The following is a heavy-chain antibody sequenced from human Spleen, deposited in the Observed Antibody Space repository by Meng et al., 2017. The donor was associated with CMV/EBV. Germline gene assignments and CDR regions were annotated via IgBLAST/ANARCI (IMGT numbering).Heavy chain of an antibody. CDR2: INSNTGDT. V-gene: IGHV1-8*03. D-gene: IGHD2-2*01. Sequence: ASVKVSCKASGYTFNNYDINWVRQAPGLGLDWMGWINSNTGDTGYAQKFQGRVTITRNTSTNTVYMDLSSLRFEDTAVYYCARGPPYCTSTRCFPYYYNGLDVWGQGTTVTVSS. J-gene: IGHJ6*02. CDR1: GYTFNNYD. CDR3: ARGPPYCTSTRCFPYYYNGLDV.